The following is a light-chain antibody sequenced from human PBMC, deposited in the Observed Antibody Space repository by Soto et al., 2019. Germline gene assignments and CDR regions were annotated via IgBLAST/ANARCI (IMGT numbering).Light chain of an antibody. Sequence: IVLTQSPFTLSVSQGERATISCRASHSVTNRLAWWHQRPGQAPRLLLYGSSTRPTGIPARFSGSGSGTEFTLTISRLPSEDFAVYYCQQYNNWTAFGQGTNLDIK. CDR3: QQYNNWTA. CDR2: GSS. J-gene: IGKJ1*01. CDR1: HSVTNR. V-gene: IGKV3-15*01.